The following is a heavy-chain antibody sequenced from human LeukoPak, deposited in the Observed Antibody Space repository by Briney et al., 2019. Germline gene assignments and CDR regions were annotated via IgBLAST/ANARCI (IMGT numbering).Heavy chain of an antibody. CDR3: ARDPTYYYDSSGCDY. V-gene: IGHV1-18*01. Sequence: ASVKVSCKASGYTFTSYGISWVRQAPGQGLEWMGWISAYNGNTNYAQKLQGRVTMTTDTSTSTAYMELRSLRSDDTAVDYCARDPTYYYDSSGCDYWGQGTLVTVSS. CDR1: GYTFTSYG. D-gene: IGHD3-22*01. CDR2: ISAYNGNT. J-gene: IGHJ4*02.